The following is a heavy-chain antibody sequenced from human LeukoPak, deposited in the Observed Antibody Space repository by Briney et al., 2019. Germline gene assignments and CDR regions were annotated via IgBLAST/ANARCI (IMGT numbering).Heavy chain of an antibody. Sequence: SETLSLTCAVYGGSFSGYYWSWIRQPPGKGLEWIGEINHSGSTNYNPSFKSRVTISVDTSKNQFSLKLSSVTAADTAVYYCARRADIVVVPAATPDAFDIWGQGTMVTVSS. CDR1: GGSFSGYY. V-gene: IGHV4-34*01. CDR2: INHSGST. D-gene: IGHD2-2*01. J-gene: IGHJ3*02. CDR3: ARRADIVVVPAATPDAFDI.